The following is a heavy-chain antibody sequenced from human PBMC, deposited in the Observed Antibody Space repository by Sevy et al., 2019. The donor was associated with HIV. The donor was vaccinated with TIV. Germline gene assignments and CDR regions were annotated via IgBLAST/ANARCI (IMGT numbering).Heavy chain of an antibody. J-gene: IGHJ4*02. D-gene: IGHD3-22*01. CDR2: ISSSSSTI. CDR3: ARWVGIDYYDSSGYYC. Sequence: GGSLRLSCAASGFTFSSDSMNWVRQAPGKGLEWVSYISSSSSTIYYADSAKGRFTISRDNAKNSLYLQMNSLRDEDTAVYYCARWVGIDYYDSSGYYCWGQGTLVTVSS. V-gene: IGHV3-48*02. CDR1: GFTFSSDS.